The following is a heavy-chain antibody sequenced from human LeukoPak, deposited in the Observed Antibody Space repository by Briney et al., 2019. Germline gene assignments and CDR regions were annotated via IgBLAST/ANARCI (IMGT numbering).Heavy chain of an antibody. Sequence: SETLSLTCAVYGGSISSSYWSWIRQPPGKGLEWIGYIYYSGSTNYNPSLKSRVTISVDTSKNQFSLKLSSVTAADTAVYYCARDVTYYTYWGQGTLVTVSS. CDR3: ARDVTYYTY. J-gene: IGHJ4*02. CDR2: IYYSGST. D-gene: IGHD1-26*01. CDR1: GGSISSSY. V-gene: IGHV4-59*01.